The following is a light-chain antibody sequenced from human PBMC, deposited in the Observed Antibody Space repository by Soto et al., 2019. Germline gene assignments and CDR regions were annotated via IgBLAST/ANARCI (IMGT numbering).Light chain of an antibody. CDR3: GTWHSSLRAGSYV. CDR1: SSNIGNNY. Sequence: QSVLTQPPSVSAAPGQKVTISCSGSSSNIGNNYVSWYQQLTGTAPKLLIYDNNKRPSGIPDRFSGYKSGTSATLGITGLQTGDDADYYCGTWHSSLRAGSYVFGTGTKLTVL. J-gene: IGLJ1*01. CDR2: DNN. V-gene: IGLV1-51*01.